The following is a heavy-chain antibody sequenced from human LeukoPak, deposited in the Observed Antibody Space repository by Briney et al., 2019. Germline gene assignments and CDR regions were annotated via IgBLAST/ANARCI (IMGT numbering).Heavy chain of an antibody. CDR2: IWYDGSNK. CDR1: GFTFSSDG. Sequence: GGSLRLSCAASGFTFSSDGMHWVRQAPGKGLEWVAVIWYDGSNKYYADSVKGRFTISRDNSKNTLYLQMNSLRAEDTAVYYCARDTPDGYFDYWGQGTLVTVSS. V-gene: IGHV3-33*01. CDR3: ARDTPDGYFDY. J-gene: IGHJ4*02.